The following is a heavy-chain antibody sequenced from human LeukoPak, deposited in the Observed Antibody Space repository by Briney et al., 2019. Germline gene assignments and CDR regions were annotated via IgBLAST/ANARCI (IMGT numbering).Heavy chain of an antibody. J-gene: IGHJ4*02. CDR1: GASISSYH. V-gene: IGHV4-59*01. CDR2: VLYTGST. CDR3: ARRLYDSSGYYLDY. Sequence: SETLSLTCTVSGASISSYHWNWIRQAPGKGLEWIGYVLYTGSTNYHPSLNSRVTMSVDTSKNQFSLFLNSVTAADTAIYYCARRLYDSSGYYLDYWGQGTLVTVSS. D-gene: IGHD3-22*01.